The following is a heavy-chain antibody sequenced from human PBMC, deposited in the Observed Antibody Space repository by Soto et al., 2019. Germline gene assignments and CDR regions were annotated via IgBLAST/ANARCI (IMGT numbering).Heavy chain of an antibody. CDR2: INAGNGNT. CDR3: ARGDYYDIHDY. CDR1: GYTFTSYA. Sequence: QVQLVQSGAEVKKPGASVKASCKASGYTFTSYAIHWVRQAPGQRLEWMGWINAGNGNTKYSQKFQGRVTITRDTSASTAYMELSSLRSEDTAVYYCARGDYYDIHDYWGQGTLVTVSS. J-gene: IGHJ4*02. D-gene: IGHD3-22*01. V-gene: IGHV1-3*01.